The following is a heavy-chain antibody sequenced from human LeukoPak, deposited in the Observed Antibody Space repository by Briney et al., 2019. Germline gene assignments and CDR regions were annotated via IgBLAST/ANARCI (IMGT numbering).Heavy chain of an antibody. CDR2: IYYSGST. D-gene: IGHD3-22*01. CDR3: ARSPSWGYYDSSAYYFDY. Sequence: RPSETLSLTCTVSGGSISSYYWSWIRQPPGKGLEWIGYIYYSGSTNYNPSLKSRVTISVDTSKNQFSLKLSSVTAADTAVHYCARSPSWGYYDSSAYYFDYWGQGTLVTVSS. CDR1: GGSISSYY. J-gene: IGHJ4*02. V-gene: IGHV4-59*01.